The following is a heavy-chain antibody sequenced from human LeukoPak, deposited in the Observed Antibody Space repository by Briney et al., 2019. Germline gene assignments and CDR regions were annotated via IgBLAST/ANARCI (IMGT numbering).Heavy chain of an antibody. J-gene: IGHJ5*02. D-gene: IGHD2-15*01. V-gene: IGHV3-48*04. CDR2: ISSTGGTI. CDR1: GFTFSTNS. CDR3: VRDLGGILS. Sequence: SGGSLRLSCAASGFTFSTNSMNWVRQAPGKGLEWVSYISSTGGTIYYADSMKGRFTISRDNAKNSLYLQMNSLRAEDTAVYYCVRDLGGILSWGQGTLVTVSS.